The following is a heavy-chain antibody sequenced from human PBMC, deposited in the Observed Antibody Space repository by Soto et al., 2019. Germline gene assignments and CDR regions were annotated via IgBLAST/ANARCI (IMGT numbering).Heavy chain of an antibody. CDR3: AILSANYDLDS. D-gene: IGHD1-7*01. CDR1: GGSMGSYY. J-gene: IGHJ4*02. V-gene: IGHV4-59*08. Sequence: QVQLQESGPGLVKPSETLSLTCTFSGGSMGSYYWSWIRQPPGKGLEWIGYIYYSGRTEYNPSLKSRVTISVDTSKNQFSLKLNSVTAADTAVYYSAILSANYDLDSWGQGTLVTVSS. CDR2: IYYSGRT.